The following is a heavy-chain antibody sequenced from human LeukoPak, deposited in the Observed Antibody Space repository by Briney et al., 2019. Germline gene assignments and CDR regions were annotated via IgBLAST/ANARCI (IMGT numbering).Heavy chain of an antibody. CDR2: ISAYNGNT. Sequence: ASVRVSCTVSGYTFTRYGISWVRQAPGHGLEWMGWISAYNGNTNYAQKLQGRVTMTTDTSTSTAYMELRSMRSDDTAVYYCARNNINDEETRHYYWGQGTLVTVSS. CDR1: GYTFTRYG. V-gene: IGHV1-18*01. J-gene: IGHJ4*02. D-gene: IGHD1-1*01. CDR3: ARNNINDEETRHYY.